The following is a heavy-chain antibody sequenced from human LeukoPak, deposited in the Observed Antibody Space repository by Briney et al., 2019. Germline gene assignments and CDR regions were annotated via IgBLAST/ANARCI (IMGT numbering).Heavy chain of an antibody. V-gene: IGHV3-23*01. CDR3: AKDLRFGEQR. CDR1: GFTFNNYA. J-gene: IGHJ4*02. Sequence: GGSLRLSCAASGFTFNNYAMSWVRQAPGKGLEWVSAISGGGFATYYADPVKGRFTVSRDNSKNTLYLQMNSLRAEDTAMYYCAKDLRFGEQRWGQGTLVTVSS. CDR2: ISGGGFAT. D-gene: IGHD3-10*01.